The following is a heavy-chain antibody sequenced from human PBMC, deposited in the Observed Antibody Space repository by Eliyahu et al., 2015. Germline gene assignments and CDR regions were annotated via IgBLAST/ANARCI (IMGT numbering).Heavy chain of an antibody. CDR1: XGSFSGYY. D-gene: IGHD1-26*01. V-gene: IGHV4-34*01. CDR3: ARAAGATGLDY. Sequence: QVQLQQWGAGLLKPSETLSLTCAVXXGSFSGYYWSWXRQPPGKGLEWIGEINHSGSTNYNPSLKSRVTISVDTSKNQFSLKLSSVTAADTAVYYCARAAGATGLDYWGQGTLVTVSS. CDR2: INHSGST. J-gene: IGHJ4*02.